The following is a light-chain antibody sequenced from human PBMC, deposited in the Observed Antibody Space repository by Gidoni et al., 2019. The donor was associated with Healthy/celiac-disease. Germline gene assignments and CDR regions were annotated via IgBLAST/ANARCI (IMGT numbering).Light chain of an antibody. Sequence: QSVLTQPPSVPGAPGQRVTSSCTGSSSNIGAGYDVHWYQQLPGTAPKLLIYGNSNRPSGVPDRFSGSKSGTSASLAITGLQAEDEADYYCQSYDSSLSGLYVFGTGTKVTVL. CDR2: GNS. J-gene: IGLJ1*01. V-gene: IGLV1-40*01. CDR3: QSYDSSLSGLYV. CDR1: SSNIGAGYD.